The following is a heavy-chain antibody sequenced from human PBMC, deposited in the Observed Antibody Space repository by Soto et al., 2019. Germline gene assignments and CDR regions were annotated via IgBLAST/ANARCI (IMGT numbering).Heavy chain of an antibody. V-gene: IGHV3-7*01. D-gene: IGHD3-22*01. CDR2: IKQDGSEK. Sequence: PGGSLRLSCAASGFTFSAYWMSWVHQTPGKGLEWVANIKQDGSEKYYVDSVKGRFTISRDNAKNSLYLQMNSLRAEDTAVYYCARDTMIVTYNWFDPWGQGTLVTVSS. J-gene: IGHJ5*02. CDR3: ARDTMIVTYNWFDP. CDR1: GFTFSAYW.